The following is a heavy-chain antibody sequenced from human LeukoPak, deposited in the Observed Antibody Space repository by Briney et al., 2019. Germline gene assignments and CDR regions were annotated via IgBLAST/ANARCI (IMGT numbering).Heavy chain of an antibody. CDR3: VRARELDV. D-gene: IGHD3-10*01. CDR1: GFSFVNYN. CDR2: SSPGDSTI. V-gene: IGHV3-48*04. Sequence: PGGSLRLSCVTSGFSFVNYNMNWVRQAPGRGLEWLAFSSPGDSTIYYADSVKGRFTTSRDDARNSVFLQMNSLRAEDTAVYYCVRARELDVWGKGTTVTVSS. J-gene: IGHJ6*04.